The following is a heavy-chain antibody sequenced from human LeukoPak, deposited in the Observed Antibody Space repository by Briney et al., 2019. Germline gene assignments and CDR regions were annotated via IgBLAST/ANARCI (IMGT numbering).Heavy chain of an antibody. J-gene: IGHJ4*02. CDR2: IWHDGNNK. CDR1: GFTFSSYG. Sequence: PGGSLRLSCAASGFTFSSYGMHWVRQAPGKGLEWAAVIWHDGNNKYYADSVKGRFTISRDNSKNTLYLRMNTLRAEDTAVYYCARGPGSSVYASAIDYWGQGTLVTVSS. D-gene: IGHD2-8*01. V-gene: IGHV3-33*01. CDR3: ARGPGSSVYASAIDY.